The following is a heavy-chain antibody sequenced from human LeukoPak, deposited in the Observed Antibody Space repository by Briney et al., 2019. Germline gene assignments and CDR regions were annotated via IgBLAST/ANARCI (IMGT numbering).Heavy chain of an antibody. J-gene: IGHJ4*02. CDR3: AKRLTGNIRCFDY. CDR2: ISTSGGST. Sequence: PGGSLTLSCAASGFTFSSYVMTWVRQPPGKGLEWVSSISTSGGSTYFADSVKGRFIISRDNSKDTLYLQMHSLRDEDTAVYYCAKRLTGNIRCFDYWGRGTLVTVSS. CDR1: GFTFSSYV. V-gene: IGHV3-23*01. D-gene: IGHD3-9*01.